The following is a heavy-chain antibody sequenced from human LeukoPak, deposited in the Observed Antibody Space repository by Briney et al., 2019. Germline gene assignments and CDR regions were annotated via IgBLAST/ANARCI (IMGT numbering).Heavy chain of an antibody. CDR1: GFTFSGHF. J-gene: IGHJ4*02. V-gene: IGHV3-7*01. CDR3: ARAEYYYGSGTNLGVD. Sequence: GGSLRLSCAASGFTFSGHFMSWVRQAPGKGLEWVANINQDGSEKYYVESVKGRFTISRDNARDSLYLQMNSLRAEDTAEYYCARAEYYYGSGTNLGVDWGQGTLVTVSS. CDR2: INQDGSEK. D-gene: IGHD3-10*01.